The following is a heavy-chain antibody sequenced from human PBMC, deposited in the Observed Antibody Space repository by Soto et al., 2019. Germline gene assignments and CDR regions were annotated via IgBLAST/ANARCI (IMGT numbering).Heavy chain of an antibody. CDR2: ISDDGSIQ. CDR1: GFTFSNFG. D-gene: IGHD5-18*01. Sequence: GSLRLSCVASGFTFSNFGMHWVRQAPGQGLEWVALISDDGSIQYYADSVKGRFTISRDNSKNSLYVQMNSLRAEDTAVYYCAKSRVTYYYYYGLDVWGQGTTVTVPS. CDR3: AKSRVTYYYYYGLDV. V-gene: IGHV3-30*18. J-gene: IGHJ6*02.